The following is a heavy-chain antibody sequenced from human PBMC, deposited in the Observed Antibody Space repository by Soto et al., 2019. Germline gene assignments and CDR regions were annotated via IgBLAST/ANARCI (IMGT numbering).Heavy chain of an antibody. CDR1: GFPISSYL. D-gene: IGHD5-12*01. CDR2: IKQDGSEK. CDR3: ARVGGSGYDPFDY. V-gene: IGHV3-7*01. J-gene: IGHJ4*02. Sequence: GGSMRVSCAASGFPISSYLMSWVRKAPGKGLEWVANIKQDGSEKYYVDSVKGRFTISRDNAKNSLYLQMNSLRAEDTAVYYCARVGGSGYDPFDYWGQGTLVTVSS.